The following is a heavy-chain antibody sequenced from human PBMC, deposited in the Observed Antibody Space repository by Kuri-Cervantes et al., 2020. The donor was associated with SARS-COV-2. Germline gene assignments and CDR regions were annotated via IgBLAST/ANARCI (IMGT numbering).Heavy chain of an antibody. D-gene: IGHD1-26*01. V-gene: IGHV4-39*01. Sequence: SETLSLTCTVSGGSISSSIYYWGWIRQSPEMGLKYIGSIYSSGSTYCNPSLKSRVSISIDTSKNQFSLKVSSVTAADTAVYYCARHNIGTYVRTAFDIWGQGTMVTVSS. J-gene: IGHJ3*02. CDR2: IYSSGST. CDR3: ARHNIGTYVRTAFDI. CDR1: GGSISSSIYY.